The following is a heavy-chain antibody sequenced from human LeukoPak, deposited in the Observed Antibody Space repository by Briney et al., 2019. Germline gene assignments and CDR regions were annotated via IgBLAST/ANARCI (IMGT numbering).Heavy chain of an antibody. Sequence: SETLSLTCTVSGYSISSGYYWGWIRQPPGKGLEWIGSIYHSGSTYYNPSLKSRVTISVDTSKNQFSLKLSSVTAADTAVHYCARESGDYDILTGSNWFDPWGQGTLVTVSS. CDR1: GYSISSGYY. CDR3: ARESGDYDILTGSNWFDP. V-gene: IGHV4-38-2*02. CDR2: IYHSGST. J-gene: IGHJ5*02. D-gene: IGHD3-9*01.